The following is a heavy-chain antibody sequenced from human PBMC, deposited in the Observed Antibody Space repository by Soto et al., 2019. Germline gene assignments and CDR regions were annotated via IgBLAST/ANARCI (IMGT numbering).Heavy chain of an antibody. CDR3: ARDRGVTTAYYYYGMDV. CDR1: GFTFSSYW. CDR2: INSDGSST. J-gene: IGHJ6*02. D-gene: IGHD4-17*01. Sequence: GSLRLSCAASGFTFSSYWMHWVRQAPGKGLVWVSRINSDGSSTSYADSVKGRFTISRGNAKNTLYLQMNSLRAEDTAVYYCARDRGVTTAYYYYGMDVWGQGTTVTVSS. V-gene: IGHV3-74*01.